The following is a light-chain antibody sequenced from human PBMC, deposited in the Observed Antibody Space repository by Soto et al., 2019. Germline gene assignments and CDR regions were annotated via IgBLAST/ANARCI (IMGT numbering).Light chain of an antibody. CDR2: EVT. V-gene: IGLV1-40*01. CDR1: NSNLGAGYD. Sequence: QSVLTQPPSVSGAPGQRVTISCTGNNSNLGAGYDVHWYQQLPGAAPKLILYEVTARPSGVSSRFSGSKSGNTASLTISGLQADDEANYYCSSYTSSNTPYVFGTGTKLTVL. J-gene: IGLJ1*01. CDR3: SSYTSSNTPYV.